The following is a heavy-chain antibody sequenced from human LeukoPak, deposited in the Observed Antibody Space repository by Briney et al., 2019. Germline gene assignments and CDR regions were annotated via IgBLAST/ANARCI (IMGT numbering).Heavy chain of an antibody. V-gene: IGHV3-21*01. CDR1: GFTFSSYS. CDR2: ISSSSSYI. J-gene: IGHJ4*02. Sequence: GGSLRLSCAASGFTFSSYSMNWVRQAPGKGLEWVSSISSSSSYIYYADSVKGRFTISRDNAKISLYLQMNSLRAEDTAVYYCARADYGGNFHFDYWGQGTLVTVSS. D-gene: IGHD4-23*01. CDR3: ARADYGGNFHFDY.